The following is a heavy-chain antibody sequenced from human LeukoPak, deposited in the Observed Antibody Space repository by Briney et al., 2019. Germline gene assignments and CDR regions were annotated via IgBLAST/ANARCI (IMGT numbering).Heavy chain of an antibody. CDR3: ARRYCSGGSCYLFWFDP. V-gene: IGHV4-34*01. J-gene: IGHJ5*02. Sequence: SETLSLTCAVYGGSFSGYYWSWIRQPPGKGLEWIGGINHSGSTNYNPSLKSRVTISVDTSKNQFSLKLSSVTAADTAVYYCARRYCSGGSCYLFWFDPWGQGTLVTVSS. D-gene: IGHD2-15*01. CDR1: GGSFSGYY. CDR2: INHSGST.